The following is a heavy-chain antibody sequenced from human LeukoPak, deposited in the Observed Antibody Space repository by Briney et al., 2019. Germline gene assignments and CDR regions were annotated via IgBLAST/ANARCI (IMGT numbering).Heavy chain of an antibody. J-gene: IGHJ4*02. Sequence: GGSLRLSCAASGFTFNNYGMHWVRQAPGKGLEWVAVIWFDGSDKYYADSVKGRFTISRDNSENTLYLQMNSLRAEDTAVYYCAYGGKSDRFDYWGQGTLVTVSS. V-gene: IGHV3-33*03. CDR3: AYGGKSDRFDY. CDR2: IWFDGSDK. D-gene: IGHD4-23*01. CDR1: GFTFNNYG.